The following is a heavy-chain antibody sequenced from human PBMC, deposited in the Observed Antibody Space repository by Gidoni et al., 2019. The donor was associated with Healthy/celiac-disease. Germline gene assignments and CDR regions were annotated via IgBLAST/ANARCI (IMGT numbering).Heavy chain of an antibody. J-gene: IGHJ6*02. D-gene: IGHD5-12*01. CDR3: ARDFPADIVATDYYGMDV. CDR2: ISSSSSYI. V-gene: IGHV3-21*01. CDR1: GFTFSSYS. Sequence: EVQLVESGGGLVKPGGSLRLSCAASGFTFSSYSMNWVRQAQGKGLEWVSSISSSSSYIYYADSVKGRFTISRDNAKNSLYLQMNSLRAEDTAVYYCARDFPADIVATDYYGMDVWGQGTTVTVSS.